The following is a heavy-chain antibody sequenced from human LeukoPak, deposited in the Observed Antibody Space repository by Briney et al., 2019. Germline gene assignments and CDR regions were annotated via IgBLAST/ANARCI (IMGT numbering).Heavy chain of an antibody. CDR2: ISSSSSYI. V-gene: IGHV3-21*01. Sequence: PGGSLRLSCEVSGFTFRSYSMNWVRQAPGKGPEWVSSISSSSSYIHYADSVKGRFTISRDNAKNSVYLQMNSLRAEDTAVYYCARWYDYDSKGYNYYFDYWGQGTLVTVST. D-gene: IGHD3-22*01. J-gene: IGHJ4*02. CDR3: ARWYDYDSKGYNYYFDY. CDR1: GFTFRSYS.